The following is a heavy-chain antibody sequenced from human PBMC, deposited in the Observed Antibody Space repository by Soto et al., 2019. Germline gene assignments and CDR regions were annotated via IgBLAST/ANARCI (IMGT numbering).Heavy chain of an antibody. Sequence: QVQLVESGGGVAQPGGSLRLSCAASGFTFSSYGMHWVRQAPGKGLEWVAVISYDGSNKYYADSVKGRFTISRDNSKNTLYLQMNSLRAEDTAVYYCAKGGVLGYCSGGSCYLDYWGQGTLVTVSS. V-gene: IGHV3-30*18. CDR1: GFTFSSYG. CDR2: ISYDGSNK. D-gene: IGHD2-15*01. J-gene: IGHJ4*02. CDR3: AKGGVLGYCSGGSCYLDY.